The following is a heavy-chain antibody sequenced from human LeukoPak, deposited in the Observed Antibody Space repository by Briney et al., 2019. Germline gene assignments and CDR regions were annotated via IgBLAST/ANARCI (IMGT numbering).Heavy chain of an antibody. Sequence: SETLSLTCTVSGGSISSYYWGWIRQPPGKGLEWIGYIYDTGNTNYNPSLKSRVTISLDTSKNQFSLKLNSMTAADTAVYYCARGRASYDSSGGIDYWGQGTLATVSS. CDR2: IYDTGNT. D-gene: IGHD3-22*01. CDR1: GGSISSYY. V-gene: IGHV4-59*01. J-gene: IGHJ4*02. CDR3: ARGRASYDSSGGIDY.